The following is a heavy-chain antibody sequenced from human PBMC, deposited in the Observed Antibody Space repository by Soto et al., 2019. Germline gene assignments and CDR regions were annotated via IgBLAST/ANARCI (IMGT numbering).Heavy chain of an antibody. Sequence: SETLSLTCTLPGGSVRAPDWWNWVRQSPDKGLEWIAEVHISGHSNYNPSLRSRVSVSIDSSKNQFYLNLNSVTAADTAIYYCARVRQGCSANNCYFDPWGQGTQVTV. CDR1: GGSVRAPDW. D-gene: IGHD1-1*01. V-gene: IGHV4-4*02. CDR3: ARVRQGCSANNCYFDP. CDR2: VHISGHS. J-gene: IGHJ5*01.